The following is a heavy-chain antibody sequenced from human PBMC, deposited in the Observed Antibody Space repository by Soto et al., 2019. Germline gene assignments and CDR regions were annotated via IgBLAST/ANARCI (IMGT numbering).Heavy chain of an antibody. CDR2: IIPIGGIA. CDR1: GGTFSSYT. CDR3: ARLPYCGGDCYSPPGRTPTLFDY. Sequence: SVKVSCKASGGTFSSYTISWVRQAPGQGLEWMGRIIPIGGIANYAQKFQGRVTMTTDTSTSTVYMELSSLRSEDTAVYYCARLPYCGGDCYSPPGRTPTLFDYWGQGTLVTVSS. J-gene: IGHJ4*02. V-gene: IGHV1-69*02. D-gene: IGHD2-21*02.